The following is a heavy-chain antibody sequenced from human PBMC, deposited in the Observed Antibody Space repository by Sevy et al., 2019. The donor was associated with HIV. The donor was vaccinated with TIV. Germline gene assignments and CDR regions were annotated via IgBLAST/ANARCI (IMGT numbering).Heavy chain of an antibody. D-gene: IGHD1-26*01. Sequence: GGSLRLSCAASGFTFTNACMNWVRQAPGKGLEWVGRIKSKGGGGTIDYAAPVKGRFSISRDDSKNTLYLQMNSLKIEDTALYYCTWDHDYYYGINVWGQGTTVTVSS. CDR1: GFTFTNAC. V-gene: IGHV3-15*07. J-gene: IGHJ6*02. CDR3: TWDHDYYYGINV. CDR2: IKSKGGGGTI.